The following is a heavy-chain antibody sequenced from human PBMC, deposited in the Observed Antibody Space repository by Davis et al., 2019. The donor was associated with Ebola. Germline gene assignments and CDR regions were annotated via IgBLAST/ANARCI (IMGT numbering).Heavy chain of an antibody. CDR1: GYTFAAHY. J-gene: IGHJ4*02. CDR2: INPNDGRT. CDR3: ARGGYGDYFGSTLYFDY. Sequence: AASVKVSCKASGYTFAAHYIHWVRQAPGQGLEWMGMINPNDGRTIYAQKLQGRVTMTTDTSTSTAYMELRSLRSDDTAVYYCARGGYGDYFGSTLYFDYWGQGTLVTVSS. V-gene: IGHV1-46*01. D-gene: IGHD4-17*01.